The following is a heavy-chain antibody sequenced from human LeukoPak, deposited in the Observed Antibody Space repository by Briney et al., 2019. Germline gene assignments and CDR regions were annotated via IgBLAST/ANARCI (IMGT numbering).Heavy chain of an antibody. D-gene: IGHD5-12*01. CDR2: IYYSGST. Sequence: PSETLSLTCTVSGGSISSSSYYWGWIRQPPGKGLEWIGSIYYSGSTYYNPSLKSRVTISVDTSKNQFSLKLSSVTAADTAVYYCARVIVAYDAFDIWGQGTMVTVSS. J-gene: IGHJ3*02. V-gene: IGHV4-39*07. CDR1: GGSISSSSYY. CDR3: ARVIVAYDAFDI.